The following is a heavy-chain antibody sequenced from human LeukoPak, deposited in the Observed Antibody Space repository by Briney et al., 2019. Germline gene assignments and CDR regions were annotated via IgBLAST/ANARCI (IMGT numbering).Heavy chain of an antibody. J-gene: IGHJ4*02. D-gene: IGHD1-26*01. V-gene: IGHV3-48*01. Sequence: GGSLRLSCAASGFTFSSYTMNWVRQAPGKGLEWVSYIISSSSTIYYADSVKGRFTISRDNAKNSLYLQVNSLRAEDTAVYYCARTGAFDYWGQGTLVTVSS. CDR2: IISSSSTI. CDR1: GFTFSSYT. CDR3: ARTGAFDY.